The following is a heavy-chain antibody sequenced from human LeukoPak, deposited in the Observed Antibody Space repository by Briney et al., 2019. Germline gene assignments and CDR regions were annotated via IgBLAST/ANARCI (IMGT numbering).Heavy chain of an antibody. V-gene: IGHV4-34*01. CDR3: ARDTTPYSSGWYDY. D-gene: IGHD6-19*01. CDR2: INHSGGT. J-gene: IGHJ4*02. Sequence: SETLSLTCAVYGGSFSGYYWSWIRQPTGKGLEWIGEINHSGGTNYNPSLKSRVTISVDTSKNQFSLKLSSVTAADTAVYFCARDTTPYSSGWYDYWGQGTLVTVSS. CDR1: GGSFSGYY.